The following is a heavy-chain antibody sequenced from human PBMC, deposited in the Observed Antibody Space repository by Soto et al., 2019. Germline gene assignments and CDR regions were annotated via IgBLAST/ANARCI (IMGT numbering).Heavy chain of an antibody. Sequence: PGGSLRLSCAASGFTFSSYSMSWVRQAPGKGLEWVSAISGGGDVTYYADSVKGRFTISRDNSKNTLYLQMNSLRAEDTAVYYCAYCSGGSCYSGAFDIWGPGTMVTVSS. J-gene: IGHJ3*02. CDR3: AYCSGGSCYSGAFDI. D-gene: IGHD2-15*01. CDR2: ISGGGDVT. CDR1: GFTFSSYS. V-gene: IGHV3-23*01.